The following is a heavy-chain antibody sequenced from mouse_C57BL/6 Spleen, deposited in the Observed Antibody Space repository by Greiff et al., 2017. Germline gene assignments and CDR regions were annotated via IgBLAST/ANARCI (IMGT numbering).Heavy chain of an antibody. V-gene: IGHV5-17*01. J-gene: IGHJ4*01. Sequence: EVKLVESGGGLVKPGGSLKLSCAASGFTFSDYGMHWVRQAPEKGLEWVAYISSGSSTIYYADTVKGRFTISRDNAKNTLLLQMTSLRSEDTAMYYCARILAIYDGYSDYAMDYWGQGTSVTVSS. CDR2: ISSGSSTI. D-gene: IGHD2-3*01. CDR1: GFTFSDYG. CDR3: ARILAIYDGYSDYAMDY.